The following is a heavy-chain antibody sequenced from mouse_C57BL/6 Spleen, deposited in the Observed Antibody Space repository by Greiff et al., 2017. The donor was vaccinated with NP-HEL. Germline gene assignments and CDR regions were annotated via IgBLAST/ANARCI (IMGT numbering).Heavy chain of an antibody. J-gene: IGHJ2*01. CDR3: ARWDLYSNFHFDY. V-gene: IGHV1-80*01. D-gene: IGHD2-5*01. CDR1: GYAFSSYW. Sequence: VQLQQSGAELVKPGASVKISCKASGYAFSSYWMNWVKQRPGKGLEWIGQIYPGDGDTNYNGKFKGKATLTADKSSSTAYMQLSSLTSEDSAVYFGARWDLYSNFHFDYWGQGTTLTVSS. CDR2: IYPGDGDT.